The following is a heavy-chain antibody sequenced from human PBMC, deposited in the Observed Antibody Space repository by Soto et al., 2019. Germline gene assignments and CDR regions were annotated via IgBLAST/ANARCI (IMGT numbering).Heavy chain of an antibody. D-gene: IGHD2-2*02. J-gene: IGHJ4*02. CDR1: GGTFSSYA. CDR3: AREWDCSSTSCYTGVFDY. V-gene: IGHV1-69*06. CDR2: IIPIFGTA. Sequence: QVQLVQSGAEVKKPGSSVKVSCKASGGTFSSYAISWVRQAPGQGLEWMGGIIPIFGTANYAQKFQGRVTTTRDTSISTAYMELSRLRSDDTAVYYCAREWDCSSTSCYTGVFDYWGQGTLVTVSS.